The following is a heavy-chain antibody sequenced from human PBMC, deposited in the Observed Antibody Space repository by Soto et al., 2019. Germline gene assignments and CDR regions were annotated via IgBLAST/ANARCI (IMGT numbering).Heavy chain of an antibody. CDR2: MYHSGST. D-gene: IGHD2-2*01. Sequence: SETLSLTCAVSGGSISSGGYSWSWIRQPPGKGLEWIGYMYHSGSTYYNPSLKSRVTISIDMSKNQFSLKLSSVTAADSSVYYSARVPDYWAQGTYVIVSS. CDR3: ARVPDY. J-gene: IGHJ4*01. V-gene: IGHV4-30-2*01. CDR1: GGSISSGGYS.